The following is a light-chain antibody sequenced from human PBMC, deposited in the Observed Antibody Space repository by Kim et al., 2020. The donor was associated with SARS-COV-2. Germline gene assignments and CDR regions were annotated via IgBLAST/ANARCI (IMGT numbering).Light chain of an antibody. Sequence: SVSPGERATLSCRAGQTVSSNLAWYQQKPGQAPRLLIYGASTRATGIPARFSGSGSGTEFTLIISSLQSEDFAVYYCQQYNYWPQTFGQGTKLEI. CDR2: GAS. V-gene: IGKV3-15*01. J-gene: IGKJ2*01. CDR3: QQYNYWPQT. CDR1: QTVSSN.